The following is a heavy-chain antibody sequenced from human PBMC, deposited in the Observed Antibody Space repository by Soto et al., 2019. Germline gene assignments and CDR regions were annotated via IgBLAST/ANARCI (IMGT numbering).Heavy chain of an antibody. J-gene: IGHJ5*02. V-gene: IGHV4-4*02. CDR1: CGSINNNFW. D-gene: IGHD3-3*01. CDR3: VRGKANYDFWNNWSLDP. CDR2: IYQTGSI. Sequence: SETLSLTCVVSCGSINNNFWSWVRQPPGKGLEWIGEIYQTGSINYNPSLRSRVTISVDKSKNQLSLNVDSVSAADTAFYSCVRGKANYDFWNNWSLDPWGQGNLVTVSS.